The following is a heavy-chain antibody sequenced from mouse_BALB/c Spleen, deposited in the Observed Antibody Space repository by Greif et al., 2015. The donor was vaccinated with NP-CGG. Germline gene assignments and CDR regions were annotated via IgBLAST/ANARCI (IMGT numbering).Heavy chain of an antibody. V-gene: IGHV1S81*02. CDR3: ASPYGSPFAY. D-gene: IGHD1-1*01. CDR1: GYTFTSYW. J-gene: IGHJ3*01. Sequence: QVQLKESGAELVKPGASVKLSCKASGYTFTSYWMHWVKQRPGQGLEWIGEINPSNGRTNYNEKFKSKATLTVDKSSSTAYMQLSSLTSEDSAVYYCASPYGSPFAYWGQGTLVTVSA. CDR2: INPSNGRT.